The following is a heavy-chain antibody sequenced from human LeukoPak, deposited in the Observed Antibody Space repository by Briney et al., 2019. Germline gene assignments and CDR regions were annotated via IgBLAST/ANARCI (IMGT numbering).Heavy chain of an antibody. J-gene: IGHJ1*01. CDR2: IRSKANSYAT. CDR1: GFTFSGSA. V-gene: IGHV3-73*01. D-gene: IGHD6-19*01. Sequence: GGSLRLSCAASGFTFSGSAMHWVRQASGEGLEWVGRIRSKANSYATAYAASVKGRFTISRDDSKNTAYVQMNSLKTEDTAVYYCAVAGQGYFQHWGQGTLVTISS. CDR3: AVAGQGYFQH.